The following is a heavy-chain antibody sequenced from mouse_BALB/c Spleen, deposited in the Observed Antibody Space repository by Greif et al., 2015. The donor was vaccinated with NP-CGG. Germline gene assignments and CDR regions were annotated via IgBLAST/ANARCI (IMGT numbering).Heavy chain of an antibody. V-gene: IGHV4-1*02. J-gene: IGHJ1*01. Sequence: EVKLMESGGGLVQPGGSLKLSCAASGFDFRRYWMSWVRQAPGKGLEWIGEINPDSSTINYTPSLKDKFIISRDNAKNTLYLQMSKVRSEDTALYYCARRYGSSYPYWYFDVWGAGTTVTVSS. CDR2: INPDSSTI. CDR3: ARRYGSSYPYWYFDV. CDR1: GFDFRRYW. D-gene: IGHD1-1*01.